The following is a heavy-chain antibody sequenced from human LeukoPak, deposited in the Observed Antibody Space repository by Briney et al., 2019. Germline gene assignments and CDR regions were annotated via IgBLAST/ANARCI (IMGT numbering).Heavy chain of an antibody. D-gene: IGHD2-15*01. V-gene: IGHV6-1*01. CDR2: TYYRSKWYN. Sequence: SQTLSLTCAISGDSVSSNSAAWNWIRQSPSRGLEWLGRTYYRSKWYNDYAVSVKSRITINPDTSKNQFSLQLNSVTPGDTAVYYCASSLYDIVVVVAATTLGAFDYWGQGTLVTVSS. J-gene: IGHJ4*02. CDR3: ASSLYDIVVVVAATTLGAFDY. CDR1: GDSVSSNSAA.